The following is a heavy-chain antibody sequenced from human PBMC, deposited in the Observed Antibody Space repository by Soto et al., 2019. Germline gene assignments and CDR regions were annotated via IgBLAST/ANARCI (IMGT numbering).Heavy chain of an antibody. V-gene: IGHV3-11*01. CDR3: ARVSWREKYGMDV. J-gene: IGHJ6*02. CDR1: GFTFSDSY. Sequence: PAGSLRLSCAASGFTFSDSYMSWIRHAPGKGLEWISYITFSGNTVYYADSLKGRFTISRDNAKNSLYLQMNRLRAEDTAVYYCARVSWREKYGMDVWGQGTTVTVSS. CDR2: ITFSGNTV.